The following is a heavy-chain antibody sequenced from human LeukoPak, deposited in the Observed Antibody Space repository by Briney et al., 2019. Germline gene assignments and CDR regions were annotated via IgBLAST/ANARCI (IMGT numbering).Heavy chain of an antibody. CDR3: ARDGGTVTTSGAFDI. V-gene: IGHV1-2*02. D-gene: IGHD4-17*01. Sequence: ASVKVSCKASGYTFTGYYMHWVRQAPGQGLEWMGWINPNSGGTNYAQKFQGRVTMTRDTSISTAYMELSRLRSDDTAVYYCARDGGTVTTSGAFDIWGQGTMVTVSS. CDR2: INPNSGGT. CDR1: GYTFTGYY. J-gene: IGHJ3*02.